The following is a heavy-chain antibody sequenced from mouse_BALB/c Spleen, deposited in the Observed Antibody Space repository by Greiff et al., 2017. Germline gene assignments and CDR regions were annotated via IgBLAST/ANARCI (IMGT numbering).Heavy chain of an antibody. CDR2: IWAGGST. J-gene: IGHJ2*01. CDR3: AREFYDYDDGYYFDY. V-gene: IGHV2-9*02. CDR1: GFSLTSYG. D-gene: IGHD2-4*01. Sequence: VQLQQSGPGLVAPSQSLSITCTVSGFSLTSYGVHWVRQPPGKGLEWLGVIWAGGSTNYNSALMSRLSISKDNSKSQVFLKMNSLQTDDTAMYYCAREFYDYDDGYYFDYWGQGTTLTVSS.